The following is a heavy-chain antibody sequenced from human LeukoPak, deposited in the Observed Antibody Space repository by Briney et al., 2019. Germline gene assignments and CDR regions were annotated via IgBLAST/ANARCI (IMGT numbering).Heavy chain of an antibody. Sequence: SQTLSLTCAISGDSVSSNSAAWNWIRQSPSRGLEWLGRTYYRSKWYNDYAVSVKSRITINTDTFKNQFSLQLNSVTPEDTAVYYCARVAAARQPGYYFDYWGQGTLVTVSS. J-gene: IGHJ4*02. D-gene: IGHD6-6*01. CDR1: GDSVSSNSAA. V-gene: IGHV6-1*01. CDR2: TYYRSKWYN. CDR3: ARVAAARQPGYYFDY.